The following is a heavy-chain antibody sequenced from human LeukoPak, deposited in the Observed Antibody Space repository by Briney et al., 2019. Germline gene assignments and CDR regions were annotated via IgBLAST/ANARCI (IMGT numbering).Heavy chain of an antibody. J-gene: IGHJ4*02. Sequence: GGSLRLSCVASGFTFSSYAISWVRQAPGKGLEWVSGISSSAGNTNYADSVKGRFTISRDNSKNTLYLQMNSLRVEDTAVYYCAKAQLRVTTGIDNWGQGTLVTVSS. V-gene: IGHV3-23*01. D-gene: IGHD4-17*01. CDR2: ISSSAGNT. CDR3: AKAQLRVTTGIDN. CDR1: GFTFSSYA.